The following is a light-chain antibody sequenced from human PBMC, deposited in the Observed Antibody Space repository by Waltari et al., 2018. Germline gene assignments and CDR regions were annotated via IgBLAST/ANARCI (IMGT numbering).Light chain of an antibody. CDR3: SSYAGSNNLV. Sequence: QSALTQPPSASGSPGQSVTISCTGTSSHVGGYNYVSWYQQHPGNAPKLMIYEVSKRPSGVPDRFSGSKSGNTASLTVSGLQAEDEADYYCSSYAGSNNLVFGGGTKLTVL. CDR2: EVS. J-gene: IGLJ2*01. CDR1: SSHVGGYNY. V-gene: IGLV2-8*01.